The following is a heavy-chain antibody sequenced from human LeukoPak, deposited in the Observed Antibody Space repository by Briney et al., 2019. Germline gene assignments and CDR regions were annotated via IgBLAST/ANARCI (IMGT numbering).Heavy chain of an antibody. CDR1: GFTVSDNY. Sequence: GGSLRLSCAASGFTVSDNYMTWVRQAPGKGLEWVSSIYSAGATHYAESVKGRFTISRDNSKNTLYLQMNSLRAEDMAVYYCARIEWERLGRAFDIWGQGTMVTVS. CDR2: IYSAGAT. V-gene: IGHV3-53*01. D-gene: IGHD1-26*01. CDR3: ARIEWERLGRAFDI. J-gene: IGHJ3*02.